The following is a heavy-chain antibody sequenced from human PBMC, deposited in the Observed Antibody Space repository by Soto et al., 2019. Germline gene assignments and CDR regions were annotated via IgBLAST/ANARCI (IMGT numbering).Heavy chain of an antibody. CDR1: GFTFSDYY. D-gene: IGHD1-26*01. V-gene: IGHV3-11*06. CDR2: ISSSSSYT. Sequence: GGSLRLSCAASGFTFSDYYMSWIRQAPGKGLEWVSYISSSSSYTNYADSVKGRFTISRDNAKNSLFLEMKSLRSEDTAVYSCVRDRSGSYLEGFDYWGQGTLVTVSS. J-gene: IGHJ4*02. CDR3: VRDRSGSYLEGFDY.